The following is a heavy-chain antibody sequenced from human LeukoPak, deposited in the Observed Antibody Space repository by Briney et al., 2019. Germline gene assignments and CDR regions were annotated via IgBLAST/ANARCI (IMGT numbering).Heavy chain of an antibody. Sequence: GESLKISCKGSGYSFTSYWISWVRQMPGKGLAWMGRIDPSDSYTNYSPSFQGHVTISADKSISTAYLQWSSLKASDTAMYYCARLSSGSYYTYYYGMDVWGKGTTVTVSS. J-gene: IGHJ6*04. CDR2: IDPSDSYT. CDR3: ARLSSGSYYTYYYGMDV. D-gene: IGHD3-10*01. CDR1: GYSFTSYW. V-gene: IGHV5-10-1*01.